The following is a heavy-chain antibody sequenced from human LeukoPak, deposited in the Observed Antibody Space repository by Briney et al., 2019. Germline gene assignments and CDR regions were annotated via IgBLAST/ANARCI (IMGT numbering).Heavy chain of an antibody. Sequence: ASVKVSCKASGYTFTSYDINWVRQATGQGLEWMGWMNPNSGNTGYAQKFQGRVTMTRNTSISTAYMELSSLRSEDTAVYYCARGLGSGYYEDLLEVYYYYMDVWGKGTTVTVSS. CDR2: MNPNSGNT. D-gene: IGHD3-22*01. J-gene: IGHJ6*03. V-gene: IGHV1-8*01. CDR1: GYTFTSYD. CDR3: ARGLGSGYYEDLLEVYYYYMDV.